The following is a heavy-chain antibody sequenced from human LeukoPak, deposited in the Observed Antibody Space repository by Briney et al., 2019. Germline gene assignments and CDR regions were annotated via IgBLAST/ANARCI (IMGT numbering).Heavy chain of an antibody. J-gene: IGHJ4*02. CDR2: ISGSGGST. CDR3: VGNARSTFDY. V-gene: IGHV3-23*01. CDR1: GFTFSSYA. Sequence: GGALRLSCAASGFTFSSYAMSWVRQAPGKGLEWVSAISGSGGSTYYADSVKGRFTISRDNSKNTLYLQMNSLGAEDTAVYYCVGNARSTFDYWGQGTLVTVSS. D-gene: IGHD2-8*01.